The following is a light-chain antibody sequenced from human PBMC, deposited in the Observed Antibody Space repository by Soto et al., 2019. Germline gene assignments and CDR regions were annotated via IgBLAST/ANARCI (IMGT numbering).Light chain of an antibody. CDR3: ISYTSSSTWV. J-gene: IGLJ3*02. CDR2: EVS. CDR1: SNDVGGYNY. V-gene: IGLV2-14*01. Sequence: QSALTQPASVSGSPGQSITISCTGTSNDVGGYNYVSWYQQHPGKVPKLMIYEVSNRPSGVSDRFSGSRSANTASLTISGLQAEDESDYYCISYTSSSTWVFGGGTKVTVL.